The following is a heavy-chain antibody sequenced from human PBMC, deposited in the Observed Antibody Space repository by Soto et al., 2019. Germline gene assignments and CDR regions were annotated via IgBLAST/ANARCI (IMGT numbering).Heavy chain of an antibody. J-gene: IGHJ6*02. D-gene: IGHD6-19*01. CDR2: IIPIFGTA. Sequence: SVKVSCKASGGTFSSYAISWVRQAPGQGLEWMGGIIPIFGTANYAQKFQGRVTITADESTSTAYMELSSLRSEDTAVYYCAIGAGIPYDYYYGMDVWGQGTTVTVSS. V-gene: IGHV1-69*13. CDR1: GGTFSSYA. CDR3: AIGAGIPYDYYYGMDV.